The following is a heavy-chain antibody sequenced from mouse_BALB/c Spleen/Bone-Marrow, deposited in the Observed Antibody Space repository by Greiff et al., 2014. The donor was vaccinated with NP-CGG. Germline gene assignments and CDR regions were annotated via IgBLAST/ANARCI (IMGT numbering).Heavy chain of an antibody. CDR3: ARQYGNFGVMGY. Sequence: LFNPLGSLKLSCAASGFTFSKYGMSWVRQTPDKILDVFSNIISGGSYTYYPDSVKGRFTISRDNAKNTLYLQISSLKSEDTAMYYCARQYGNFGVMGYWGQGTSVTVSS. V-gene: IGHV5-6*01. CDR2: IISGGSYT. J-gene: IGHJ4*01. CDR1: GFTFSKYG. D-gene: IGHD2-1*01.